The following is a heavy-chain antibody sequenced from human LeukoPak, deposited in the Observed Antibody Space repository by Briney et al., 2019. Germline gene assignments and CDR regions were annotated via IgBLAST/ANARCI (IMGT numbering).Heavy chain of an antibody. Sequence: PGGSLRLSCAASGFTFSSYSMNWVRQAPGKGLEWVSSISSSSSYIYYADSVKGRFTISRDNGKNSLYLQMDSLRAEDTAVYYCARDGSLGYCSSTSCYKWAFDYWGQGTLVTVSS. CDR1: GFTFSSYS. CDR2: ISSSSSYI. D-gene: IGHD2-2*02. J-gene: IGHJ4*02. V-gene: IGHV3-21*01. CDR3: ARDGSLGYCSSTSCYKWAFDY.